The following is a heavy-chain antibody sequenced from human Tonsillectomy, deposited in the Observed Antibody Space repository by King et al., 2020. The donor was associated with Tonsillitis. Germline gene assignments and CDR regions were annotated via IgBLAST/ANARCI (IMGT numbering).Heavy chain of an antibody. CDR1: GFPFSNSG. CDR2: ISYDGTNK. V-gene: IGHV3-30*18. CDR3: AKFQAPFDY. J-gene: IGHJ4*02. Sequence: VQLVESGGGAVQPGRSLRLSCAASGFPFSNSGMHWVRQAPGKGLEWVAVISYDGTNKYYADSVKGRFIISRDNSKNTVYLQMNSLRDEDTAVYHCAKFQAPFDYWGQGTLVTVSS.